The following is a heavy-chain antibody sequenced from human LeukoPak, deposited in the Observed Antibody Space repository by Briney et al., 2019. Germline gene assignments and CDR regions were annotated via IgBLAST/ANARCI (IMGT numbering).Heavy chain of an antibody. CDR2: IMPNGETR. CDR3: ARDRDGGFAFDI. V-gene: IGHV3-64*01. J-gene: IGHJ3*02. D-gene: IGHD2-15*01. CDR1: GFSFSNYV. Sequence: GGSLRLSCAASGFSFSNYVIHWVRQAPGKGLEYVSAIMPNGETRGYANSMKGRFTISIDNSKNTLYLQMGSLRAEDMAIYYCARDRDGGFAFDIWGQGTMVTVSS.